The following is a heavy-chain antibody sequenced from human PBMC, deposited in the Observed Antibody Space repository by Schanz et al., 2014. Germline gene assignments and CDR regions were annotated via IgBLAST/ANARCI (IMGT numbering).Heavy chain of an antibody. J-gene: IGHJ5*02. D-gene: IGHD6-25*01. CDR2: ISPYNGNT. Sequence: QVQLVQSGAEVKKPGASAKVSCKASGYTTFTDYYIHWVRQAPGQGLEWMGWISPYNGNTNYAPKVQGRVTVTTDTSTSTVYMELRSLTSDDTAVYFCARGQRRTIGRPFGPWGQGTLVTVSS. CDR3: ARGQRRTIGRPFGP. CDR1: GYTTFTDYY. V-gene: IGHV1-18*01.